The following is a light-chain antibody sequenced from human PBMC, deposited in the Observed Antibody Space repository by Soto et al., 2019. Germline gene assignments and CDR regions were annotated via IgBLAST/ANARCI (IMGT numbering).Light chain of an antibody. CDR3: QQYDSSPRT. J-gene: IGKJ1*01. CDR2: GAS. V-gene: IGKV3D-7*01. Sequence: EIVMTQSPATLSLSPGERATLSCRASQSVSSSYLSWYQQKPGQAPRLLIYGASTRATGIPARFSGSGSGTDFTLTINRLEPEDSAVYYCQQYDSSPRTFGQGTKVDIK. CDR1: QSVSSSY.